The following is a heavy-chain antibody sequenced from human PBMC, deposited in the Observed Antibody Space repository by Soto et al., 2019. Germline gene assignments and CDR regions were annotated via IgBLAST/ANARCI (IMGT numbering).Heavy chain of an antibody. CDR2: VHYSGST. Sequence: PSETLSLTCTVSGGSLRSDDYFWGWIRQPPGKGLEWLGSVHYSGSTYYNPSLKSRVIISVDTSKNQFSLKLSSVTAADTAVHYCARLWLGERPPDYWGQGTLVTSPQ. D-gene: IGHD3-10*01. CDR1: GGSLRSDDYF. CDR3: ARLWLGERPPDY. V-gene: IGHV4-39*01. J-gene: IGHJ4*02.